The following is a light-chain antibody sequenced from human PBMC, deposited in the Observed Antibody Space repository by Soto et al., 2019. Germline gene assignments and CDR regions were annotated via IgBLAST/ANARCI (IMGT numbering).Light chain of an antibody. V-gene: IGLV2-14*03. J-gene: IGLJ1*01. CDR3: VSYTSSFSYV. Sequence: QSALTQPASVSGSPGQSITISCTGTSSDVGGYIYVSWNQQHPGKAPKLMIYDVNNRPSGVSNRFSGSKSGNTASLTISGLQTEDEADYYCVSYTSSFSYVFGSGTKLTV. CDR1: SSDVGGYIY. CDR2: DVN.